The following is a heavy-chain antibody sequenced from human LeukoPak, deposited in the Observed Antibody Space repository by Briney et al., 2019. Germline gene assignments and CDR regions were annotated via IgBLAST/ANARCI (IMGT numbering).Heavy chain of an antibody. D-gene: IGHD3-10*01. V-gene: IGHV1-24*01. CDR2: FDPEDGET. Sequence: GASVKVSCKVSGYALTELSMHWVRRAPGKGLEWMGGFDPEDGETIYAQKFQGRVTMTEDTSTDTAYMELSSLRSEDTAVYYCATDRKVRGVMTYFDYWGQGTLVTVSS. CDR3: ATDRKVRGVMTYFDY. J-gene: IGHJ4*02. CDR1: GYALTELS.